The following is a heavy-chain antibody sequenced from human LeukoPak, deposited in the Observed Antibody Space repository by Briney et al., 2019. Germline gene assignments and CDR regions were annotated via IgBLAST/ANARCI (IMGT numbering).Heavy chain of an antibody. CDR1: GFTVSTNC. CDR3: ARVDTVMAYYFDL. V-gene: IGHV3-53*04. D-gene: IGHD5-18*01. J-gene: IGHJ4*02. Sequence: GGSLRLSCAASGFTVSTNCMTWFRQAPGKGLEWVSTIYSGGTTYYADSVMGRFTISRHNSRNTLYLQMNSLRAEDTAVYYCARVDTVMAYYFDLWGQGTLVTVSS. CDR2: IYSGGTT.